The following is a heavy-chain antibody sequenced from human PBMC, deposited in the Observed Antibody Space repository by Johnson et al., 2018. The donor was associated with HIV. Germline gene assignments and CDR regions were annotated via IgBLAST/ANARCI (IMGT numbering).Heavy chain of an antibody. Sequence: VQLVESGGGVVRPGGSLRLSCAASGFTFSNYWMSWVRQAPGKGLEWVANIKQDGSEKYYVDSVKGRFNISRDNAKNSLFLQMNSLRAEDTAVYYCARPRVSSGRHGAFDIWGQGTMVTVSS. D-gene: IGHD3-22*01. CDR2: IKQDGSEK. CDR3: ARPRVSSGRHGAFDI. V-gene: IGHV3-7*01. CDR1: GFTFSNYW. J-gene: IGHJ3*02.